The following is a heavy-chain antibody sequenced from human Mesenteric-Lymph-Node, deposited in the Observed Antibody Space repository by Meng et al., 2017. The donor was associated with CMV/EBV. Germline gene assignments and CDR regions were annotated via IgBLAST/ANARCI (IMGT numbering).Heavy chain of an antibody. Sequence: SETLSLTCTVPGGPISSYYWSGIRQPPGKGLEWIGYIYYSGSTNYNPSLKSRVTISVDTSKNQFSLKLSSVTAADTAVYYCARVGPITMGAFDIWGQGTMVTVSS. J-gene: IGHJ3*02. CDR1: GGPISSYY. CDR2: IYYSGST. D-gene: IGHD3-10*01. CDR3: ARVGPITMGAFDI. V-gene: IGHV4-59*01.